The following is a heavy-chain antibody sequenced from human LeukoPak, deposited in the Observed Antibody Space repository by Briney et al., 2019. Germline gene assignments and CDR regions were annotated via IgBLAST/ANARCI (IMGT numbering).Heavy chain of an antibody. D-gene: IGHD3-10*01. CDR2: INGTGSTT. Sequence: GGSLRLSCEGSGFIFRNYYMSWVRQAPGRGLEWVAAINGTGSTTYYADAVKGRFTISRDNSKNMLYLQMNSLRAEDTAVYYCARALWLRYGSGAAYGMDVWGQGTTVTVSS. CDR3: ARALWLRYGSGAAYGMDV. V-gene: IGHV3-23*01. J-gene: IGHJ6*02. CDR1: GFIFRNYY.